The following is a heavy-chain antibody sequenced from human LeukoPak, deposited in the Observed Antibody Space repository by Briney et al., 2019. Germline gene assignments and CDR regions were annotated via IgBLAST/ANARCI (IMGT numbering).Heavy chain of an antibody. D-gene: IGHD1-26*01. J-gene: IGHJ4*02. CDR2: ITSSSTYI. V-gene: IGHV3-21*01. CDR1: GFTFSSYS. Sequence: GGSLRLSCAASGFTFSSYSMNWVRQAPGKGLEWVSSITSSSTYIYYADSVQGRFTVSRDNAKNSLYLQMHSLRAEDTAVYYCARDAVGATVFDYWGQGNLVTVSS. CDR3: ARDAVGATVFDY.